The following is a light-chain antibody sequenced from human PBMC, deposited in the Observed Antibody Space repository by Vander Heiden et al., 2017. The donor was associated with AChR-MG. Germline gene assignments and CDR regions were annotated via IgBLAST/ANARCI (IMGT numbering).Light chain of an antibody. J-gene: IGKJ1*01. V-gene: IGKV3-20*01. CDR3: QQYGSSPT. CDR2: GAY. CDR1: QSVSTNY. Sequence: EIVLTQSPGTLSLSPGERATLSCRASQSVSTNYLAWYQQKPGQAPRRLIYGAYNRATGIPERFSGSGSGADFTLTISRLEPEDFAVYYCQQYGSSPTFGQGTKVELK.